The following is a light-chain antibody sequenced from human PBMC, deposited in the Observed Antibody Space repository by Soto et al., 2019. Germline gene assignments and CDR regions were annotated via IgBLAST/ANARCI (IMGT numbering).Light chain of an antibody. J-gene: IGKJ4*01. CDR3: QQYDSSPLT. CDR2: GAS. V-gene: IGKV3-20*01. CDR1: QSVSNSF. Sequence: EIVLTRSPGTLSLSPGERATLSCRASQSVSNSFLAWYQQKPGQAPRLLIYGASSRATGIPDRFSGSGSGTDFTLTISRLEPEDFAVYYCQQYDSSPLTFGGGTKVEIK.